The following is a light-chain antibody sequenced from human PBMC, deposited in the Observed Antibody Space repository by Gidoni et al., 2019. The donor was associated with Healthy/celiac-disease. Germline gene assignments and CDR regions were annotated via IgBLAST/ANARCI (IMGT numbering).Light chain of an antibody. V-gene: IGLV2-14*03. Sequence: QSSLTQPASVSGSPGQSITISCTGTSSDVGGYNYVSWYQQHPGKAPKLMIYDVSNRPSGVSNRFSGSKSGNTASLTISGLQAEDEADYYCSSYTSSSTPHVVFGGGTKLTVL. CDR3: SSYTSSSTPHVV. CDR2: DVS. CDR1: SSDVGGYNY. J-gene: IGLJ2*01.